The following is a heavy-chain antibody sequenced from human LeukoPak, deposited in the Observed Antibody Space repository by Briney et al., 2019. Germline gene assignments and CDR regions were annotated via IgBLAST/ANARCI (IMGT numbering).Heavy chain of an antibody. V-gene: IGHV1-46*01. CDR3: ARESSWFDAFDI. CDR1: GYTFTKYY. CDR2: INPSGGST. Sequence: EASVKVSCKASGYTFTKYYMHWVRQAPGQGLEWMGIINPSGGSTSYAQKFQGRVTMTRDMSTSTVYMELSSLRSEDTAVYYCARESSWFDAFDIWGQGTMVTVSS. J-gene: IGHJ3*02. D-gene: IGHD3-22*01.